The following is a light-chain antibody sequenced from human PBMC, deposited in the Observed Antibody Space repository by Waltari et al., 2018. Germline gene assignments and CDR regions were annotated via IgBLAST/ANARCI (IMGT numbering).Light chain of an antibody. J-gene: IGKJ3*01. CDR3: HQYYNIPFT. CDR2: WAS. CDR1: QSVLDSSNAKNH. Sequence: DIVMTQSADSLAVSLGERATITCKSSQSVLDSSNAKNHLTRYQQKPGQPPKLLIYWASTRDSAIPARFRGSGSGTDFTLAIISMQAGDVSVYYSHQYYNIPFTFGPGTKVHI. V-gene: IGKV4-1*01.